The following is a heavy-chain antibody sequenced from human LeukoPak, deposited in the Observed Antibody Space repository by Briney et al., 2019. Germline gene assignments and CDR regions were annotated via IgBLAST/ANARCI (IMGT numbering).Heavy chain of an antibody. J-gene: IGHJ4*02. D-gene: IGHD5-18*01. Sequence: SETLSLTCAVYGGSFSGYYWSWIRQPPGKGLEWIGEINHSGSTNYNPSLKSRVTISVDTSKNQFSLKLSSATAADTAVYYCARGMDTAMVKGLECFDYWGQGTLVTVSS. V-gene: IGHV4-34*01. CDR2: INHSGST. CDR1: GGSFSGYY. CDR3: ARGMDTAMVKGLECFDY.